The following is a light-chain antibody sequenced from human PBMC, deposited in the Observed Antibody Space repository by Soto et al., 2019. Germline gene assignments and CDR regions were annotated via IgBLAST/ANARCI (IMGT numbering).Light chain of an antibody. CDR1: SSDVGGYNY. V-gene: IGLV2-14*01. J-gene: IGLJ1*01. CDR3: SSYTSSSTPYV. Sequence: QSALTQPASVSGYPGQSITSSCTGTSSDVGGYNYVSWYQQHPGKAPKVMIYEVSNRPSGVSNRFSGSKSGNTASLTISGLQADDEADYYCSSYTSSSTPYVFGTGTKVTVL. CDR2: EVS.